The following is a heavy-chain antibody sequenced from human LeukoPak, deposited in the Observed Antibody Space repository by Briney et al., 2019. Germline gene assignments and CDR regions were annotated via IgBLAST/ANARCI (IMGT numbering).Heavy chain of an antibody. Sequence: ASVKVSCKASGYTFTGYYMHWVRQAPGQGLEWMGWINPNSGGTNYAQKFQGRVTMTRDTSISTAYMELSRLRSDDTAVYYCAKDLSDPVMVIESWGQGTLVTVSS. J-gene: IGHJ4*02. V-gene: IGHV1-2*02. D-gene: IGHD5-18*01. CDR2: INPNSGGT. CDR1: GYTFTGYY. CDR3: AKDLSDPVMVIES.